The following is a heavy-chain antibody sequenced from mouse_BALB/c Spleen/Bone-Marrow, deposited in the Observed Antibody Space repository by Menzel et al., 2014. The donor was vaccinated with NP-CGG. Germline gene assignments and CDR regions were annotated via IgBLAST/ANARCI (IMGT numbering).Heavy chain of an antibody. CDR3: AGGSPY. Sequence: QVQLQQSGAELARPGASVKLSCKTSGYTFTNYYIYWVKQRPGQGLEWIGEINPGNGGTNFNERFKGKATLTADKSSTTADILLTSMTSEDSVVYYCAGGSPYWGQGTLVTVSA. CDR2: INPGNGGT. D-gene: IGHD6-2*01. V-gene: IGHV1S81*02. J-gene: IGHJ3*01. CDR1: GYTFTNYY.